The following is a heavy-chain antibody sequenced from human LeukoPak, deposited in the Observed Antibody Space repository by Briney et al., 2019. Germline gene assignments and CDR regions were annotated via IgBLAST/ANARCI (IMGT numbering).Heavy chain of an antibody. CDR2: ISYDGSNK. J-gene: IGHJ4*02. Sequence: PGGSLRLSCAASGFTFSSYAMHWVRQAPGKGLEWVAVISYDGSNKYYADSVKGRFTISRDNSKNTLYLQMNGLRAEDTAVYYCAKPLTSGSYSYFGYWSQGTLVTVSS. CDR3: AKPLTSGSYSYFGY. D-gene: IGHD1-26*01. CDR1: GFTFSSYA. V-gene: IGHV3-30*04.